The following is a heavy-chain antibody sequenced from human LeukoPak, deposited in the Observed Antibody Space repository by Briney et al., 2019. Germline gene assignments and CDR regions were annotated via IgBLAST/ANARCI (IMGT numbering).Heavy chain of an antibody. V-gene: IGHV4-59*08. D-gene: IGHD3-22*01. J-gene: IGHJ4*02. CDR1: GVSLSSYY. CDR3: ARLLNYYDTSGYYYAVFVY. CDR2: IYYSGST. Sequence: SETLSLTCTVAGVSLSSYYWSWSRQPPGKGLEWIGYIYYSGSTNYNPSLKGRVTISVDTSRNQFSLKVSSVTAADTAVYYCARLLNYYDTSGYYYAVFVYWRQGSLVTVSS.